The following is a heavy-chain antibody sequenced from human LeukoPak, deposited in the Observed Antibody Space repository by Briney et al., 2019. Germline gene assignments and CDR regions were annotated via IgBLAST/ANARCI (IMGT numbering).Heavy chain of an antibody. CDR2: ISYDGENE. V-gene: IGHV3-30*18. J-gene: IGHJ4*02. D-gene: IGHD6-19*01. CDR1: GFTFSSYA. Sequence: GGSLRLSCVASGFTFSSYAMSWVRQAPGKGLEWVAVISYDGENEYYADSVKGRFTISRDNSKNTLYLQMNSLRAEDTAVYYCAKGLPGIAVAGTDYWGQGTLVTVSS. CDR3: AKGLPGIAVAGTDY.